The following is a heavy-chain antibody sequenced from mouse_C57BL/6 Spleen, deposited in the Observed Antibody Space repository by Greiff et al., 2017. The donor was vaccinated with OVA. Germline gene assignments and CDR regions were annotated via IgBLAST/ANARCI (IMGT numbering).Heavy chain of an antibody. J-gene: IGHJ2*01. CDR1: GYTFTSYW. CDR2: IDPSDSYT. V-gene: IGHV1-69*01. CDR3: ARRGTGCFDY. Sequence: QVQLQQSGAELVMPGASVKLSCKASGYTFTSYWMHWVKQRPGQGLEWIGEIDPSDSYTNYNQKFKGKSTLTVDKSSSTAYMQLSSLTSEDSAVYYCARRGTGCFDYWGQGTTLTVSS. D-gene: IGHD3-3*01.